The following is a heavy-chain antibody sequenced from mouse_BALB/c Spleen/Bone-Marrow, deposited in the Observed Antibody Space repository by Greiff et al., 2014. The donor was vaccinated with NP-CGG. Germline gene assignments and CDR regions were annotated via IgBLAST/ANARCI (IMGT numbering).Heavy chain of an antibody. D-gene: IGHD1-2*01. Sequence: QVQLKESGPGLVAPSQSLSITCTVSGFSLTSYGVHWVRQPPGKGLEWLGVIWAGGSTNYNSTLMSRLTISKDNSKSQVFLKMNSLQTDDTAMYYCARYYYGFLDYWGQGHHSHSLL. V-gene: IGHV2-9*02. J-gene: IGHJ2*01. CDR3: ARYYYGFLDY. CDR1: GFSLTSYG. CDR2: IWAGGST.